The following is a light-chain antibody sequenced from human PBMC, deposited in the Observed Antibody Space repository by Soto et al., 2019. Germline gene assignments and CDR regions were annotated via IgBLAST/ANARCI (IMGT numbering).Light chain of an antibody. V-gene: IGLV1-40*01. J-gene: IGLJ2*01. CDR1: SSNIGAGYD. CDR3: QSYDSSLTVV. CDR2: GNT. Sequence: QSVLTQPPSVSGAPGQVVTISCTGSSSNIGAGYDVHWYQQFPGTTPKFLIYGNTNRPSGVPDRFSASKSGTSASLDITGLQAEDEAEYFCQSYDSSLTVVFGGGTQLTVL.